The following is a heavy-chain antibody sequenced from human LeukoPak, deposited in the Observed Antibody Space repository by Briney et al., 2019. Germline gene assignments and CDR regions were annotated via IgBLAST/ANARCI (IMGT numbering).Heavy chain of an antibody. CDR1: GFTFSSYW. Sequence: GGSLRLSCAASGFTFSSYWMHWVRQAPGKGLVWVSRINSDGSSTSYADSVKGRFTISRDNAKNTLYLQMNSLRAEDTAVYYCAKARGTDYGDYVIFDYWGQGTLVTVSS. J-gene: IGHJ4*02. CDR2: INSDGSST. V-gene: IGHV3-74*01. CDR3: AKARGTDYGDYVIFDY. D-gene: IGHD4-17*01.